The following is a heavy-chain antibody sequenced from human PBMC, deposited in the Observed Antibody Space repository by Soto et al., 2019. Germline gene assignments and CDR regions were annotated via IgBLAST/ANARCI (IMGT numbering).Heavy chain of an antibody. CDR2: IYPSGST. J-gene: IGHJ4*02. D-gene: IGHD2-21*02. CDR1: GGSISSTSW. V-gene: IGHV4-4*02. Sequence: PSETLSLTCTVSGGSISSTSWWGWARQPPGKGLEGVGGIYPSGSTNYNPSLKRRVTISLKKSKKQFSLNPSPLTPPGTALYYCAAICSGDCYRGDYWGQGTLVTVSS. CDR3: AAICSGDCYRGDY.